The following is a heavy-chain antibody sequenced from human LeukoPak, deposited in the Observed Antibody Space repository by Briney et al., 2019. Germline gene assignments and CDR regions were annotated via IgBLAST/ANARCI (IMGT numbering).Heavy chain of an antibody. CDR1: GVSFSGYY. CDR3: ARGPGYCSGGSCPS. V-gene: IGHV4-34*01. D-gene: IGHD2-15*01. CDR2: INHSGST. Sequence: SETLSLTCAVYGVSFSGYYWSWIRQPPGKGLEWIGEINHSGSTNYNPSLKSRVTISVDTSKNQFSLKLSSVTAADTAVYYCARGPGYCSGGSCPSWGQGTLVTVSS. J-gene: IGHJ5*02.